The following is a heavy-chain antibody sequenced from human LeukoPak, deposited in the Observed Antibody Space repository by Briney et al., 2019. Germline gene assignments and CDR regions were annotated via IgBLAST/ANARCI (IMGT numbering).Heavy chain of an antibody. D-gene: IGHD2/OR15-2a*01. CDR1: GGSFSGYY. J-gene: IGHJ3*02. Sequence: SETLSLTCAVYGGSFSGYYWSWIRQPPGKGLEWIGYIYYSGSTNYNPSLKSRVTISVDTSKNQFSLKLSSVTAADTAVYYCARDSNIVGAFDIWGQGTMVTVSS. CDR3: ARDSNIVGAFDI. V-gene: IGHV4-59*01. CDR2: IYYSGST.